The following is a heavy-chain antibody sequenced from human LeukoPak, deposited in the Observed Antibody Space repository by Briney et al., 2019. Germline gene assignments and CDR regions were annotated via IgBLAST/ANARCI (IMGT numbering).Heavy chain of an antibody. CDR1: GFTFSSYS. CDR2: ISSSSSYI. D-gene: IGHD3-10*02. J-gene: IGHJ6*04. Sequence: GGSLRLSCAASGFTFSSYSMNWVRQAPGKGLEWVSSISSSSSYIYYAGSVKGRFTISRDNSKNTLYLQMNSLRAEDTAVYYCAELGITMIGGVWGKGTTVTISS. V-gene: IGHV3-21*01. CDR3: AELGITMIGGV.